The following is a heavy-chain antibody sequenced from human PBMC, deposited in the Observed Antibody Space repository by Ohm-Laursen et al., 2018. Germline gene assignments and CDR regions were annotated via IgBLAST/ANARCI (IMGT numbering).Heavy chain of an antibody. CDR1: GSTFSNYW. V-gene: IGHV3-7*01. Sequence: SLRLSCTAPGSTFSNYWMSWVRQAPGKGLEWVANIKQDGSEKYYVHSVTGRFTISRDNTKNSLYLQMNSLRAKDTAVFYCFSGASWEIWGQGTVVTVSS. D-gene: IGHD1-26*01. J-gene: IGHJ3*02. CDR2: IKQDGSEK. CDR3: FSGASWEI.